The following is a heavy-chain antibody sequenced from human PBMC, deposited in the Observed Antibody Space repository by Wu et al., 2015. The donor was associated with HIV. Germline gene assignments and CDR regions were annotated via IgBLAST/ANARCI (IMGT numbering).Heavy chain of an antibody. J-gene: IGHJ4*02. Sequence: VQLFQSGAEMRRPGSSVKISCTTSGGTFSNYAINWVRQAPGQGLTWMGRIIPALRMTNYAQMFQGRLKFTADEPTSTAYMELSSLTFDDSATYYCARSLGVGGKYHPLATWGQGTLVTVSS. CDR3: ARSLGVGGKYHPLAT. CDR2: IIPALRMT. V-gene: IGHV1-69*02. D-gene: IGHD5-12*01. CDR1: GGTFSNYA.